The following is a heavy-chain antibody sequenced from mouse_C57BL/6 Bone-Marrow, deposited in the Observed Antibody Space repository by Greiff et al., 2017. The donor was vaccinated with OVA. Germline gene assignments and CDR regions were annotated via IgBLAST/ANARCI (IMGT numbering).Heavy chain of an antibody. CDR3: ARGGRYFDV. CDR1: GYAFSSSW. V-gene: IGHV1-82*01. D-gene: IGHD1-1*01. CDR2: IYPGDGDT. Sequence: QVQLQQSGPELVKPGASVKISCKASGYAFSSSWMNWVKQRPGKGLEWIGRIYPGDGDTNYNGKFKGKATLTAEKSSSTAYMQLSSLTSEDSAVYFCARGGRYFDVWGTGTTVTVSS. J-gene: IGHJ1*03.